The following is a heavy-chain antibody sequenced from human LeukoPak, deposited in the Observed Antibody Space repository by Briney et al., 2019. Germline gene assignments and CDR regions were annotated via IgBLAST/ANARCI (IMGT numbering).Heavy chain of an antibody. CDR1: GFTFSSYA. D-gene: IGHD5-12*01. Sequence: GGSLRLSCAASGFTFSSYAMSWVCQAPGKGLEWVSHIHFSPGYTYYADSVKGRFTISRDNSKNMLYLQMNSLRAEDTAVYYCAKGYTAAWYDFDYWGQGTLVTVSS. CDR2: IHFSPGYT. CDR3: AKGYTAAWYDFDY. J-gene: IGHJ4*02. V-gene: IGHV3-23*01.